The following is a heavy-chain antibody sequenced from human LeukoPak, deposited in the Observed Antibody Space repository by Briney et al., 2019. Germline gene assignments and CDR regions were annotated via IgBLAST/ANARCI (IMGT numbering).Heavy chain of an antibody. CDR2: MNPNSGNT. V-gene: IGHV1-8*01. CDR1: GYTLTSYD. J-gene: IGHJ4*02. CDR3: ARGRAYYDFWSGYYFLDY. D-gene: IGHD3-3*01. Sequence: ASVKVSCKASGYTLTSYDINWVRQATGQGLEWMGWMNPNSGNTGYAQKFQGRVTMTRNTSISTAYMELSGLRSEDTAVYYCARGRAYYDFWSGYYFLDYWGQGTLVTVSS.